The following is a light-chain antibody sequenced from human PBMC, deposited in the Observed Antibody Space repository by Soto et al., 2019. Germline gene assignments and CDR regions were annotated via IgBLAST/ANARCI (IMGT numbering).Light chain of an antibody. V-gene: IGKV1-5*03. CDR2: RAS. CDR3: QQYDSYPVT. CDR1: QSVNSW. J-gene: IGKJ4*01. Sequence: DIQMTQSPSTLSASVGDKVTITCRASQSVNSWLAWYQQMPGTAPKVLIYRASTLQSGVPSRLSGSGSGTEVTLTISSLQPDDFATYYCQQYDSYPVTFGGGTKVET.